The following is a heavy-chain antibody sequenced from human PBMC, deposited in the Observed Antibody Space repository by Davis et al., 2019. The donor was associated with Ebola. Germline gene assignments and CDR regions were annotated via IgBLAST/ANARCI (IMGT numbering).Heavy chain of an antibody. CDR2: IYYSGST. V-gene: IGHV4-59*11. Sequence: PGGSLRLSCTVSGGSISSHYWSWIRQPPGKGLEWIGYIYYSGSTNYNPSLKSRVTISVDTSKNQFSLKLSSVTAADTAVYYCARSSIAARDYFDYWGQGTLVTVSP. CDR3: ARSSIAARDYFDY. J-gene: IGHJ4*02. CDR1: GGSISSHY. D-gene: IGHD6-6*01.